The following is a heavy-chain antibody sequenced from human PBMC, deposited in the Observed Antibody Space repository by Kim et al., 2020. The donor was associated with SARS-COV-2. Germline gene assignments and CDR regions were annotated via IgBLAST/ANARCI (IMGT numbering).Heavy chain of an antibody. CDR3: ARPHSASYSRAFDF. J-gene: IGHJ3*01. CDR1: GISIRTNF. V-gene: IGHV3-53*01. CDR2: LYDNGDT. D-gene: IGHD1-26*01. Sequence: GGSLRLSCVVSGISIRTNFMTWVRQATGKGPECVSVLYDNGDTYYPDSVKGRLTISKDESTSTPLLQLVTLRVEDTAMYYCARPHSASYSRAFDFWGQG.